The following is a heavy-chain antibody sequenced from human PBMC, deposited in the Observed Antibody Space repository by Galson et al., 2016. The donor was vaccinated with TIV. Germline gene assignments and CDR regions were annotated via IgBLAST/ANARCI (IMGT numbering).Heavy chain of an antibody. CDR2: INPKSGDT. CDR3: ARERHMDY. Sequence: SVKVSCKASGYTFTDYYIHWVRQAPGQGLEWMGRINPKSGDTKYAQKLEGRVTMNRDTSISTAFMELSRLIYDDTAVCYCARERHMDYWGQGTLVTVSS. CDR1: GYTFTDYY. V-gene: IGHV1-2*06. J-gene: IGHJ4*02.